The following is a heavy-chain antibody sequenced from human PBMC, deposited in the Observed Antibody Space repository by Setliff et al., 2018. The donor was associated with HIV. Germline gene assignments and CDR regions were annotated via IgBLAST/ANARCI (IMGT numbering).Heavy chain of an antibody. V-gene: IGHV4-4*02. CDR1: GGSISSSNW. CDR2: IHHSGST. CDR3: ARVSSSYYFLGAFDS. J-gene: IGHJ4*02. Sequence: PSETLSLTCAVSGGSISSSNWWSWVRQAPGEGLEWIGEIHHSGSTNYKPSLKSRVTISVDKSKNQFSLKLRSATATDTALYYCARVSSSYYFLGAFDSWGQGTLVTVSS. D-gene: IGHD6-13*01.